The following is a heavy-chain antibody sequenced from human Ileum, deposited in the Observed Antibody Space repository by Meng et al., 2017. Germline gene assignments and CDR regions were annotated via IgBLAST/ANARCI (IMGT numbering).Heavy chain of an antibody. CDR3: ARENDNWNYFDY. V-gene: IGHV1-3*01. J-gene: IGHJ4*02. D-gene: IGHD1-1*01. CDR2: INAGNGNI. Sequence: QVQLVQSGTEVKKVEASVKVSCTASGYTFRNYPLHWVRQAPGQRPEWMGWINAGNGNIKISQKFQGRITITSDTSATAYMELSSLRFEDTAVYFCARENDNWNYFDYWGQGSQVTVSS. CDR1: GYTFRNYP.